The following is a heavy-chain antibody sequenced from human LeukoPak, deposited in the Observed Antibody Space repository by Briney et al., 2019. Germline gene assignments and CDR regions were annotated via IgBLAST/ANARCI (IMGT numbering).Heavy chain of an antibody. Sequence: SETLSLTCTVSGGSISSRSYYWGWLRQPPGKGLEWIASIFYSGSTYHNPSLKSRVTISVDTSKSQFSLKLSSVTAADTAVYFCASHPLKAYVSDWFDPWGQGTLVTVSS. J-gene: IGHJ5*02. D-gene: IGHD3-10*02. CDR1: GGSISSRSYY. CDR3: ASHPLKAYVSDWFDP. V-gene: IGHV4-39*01. CDR2: IFYSGST.